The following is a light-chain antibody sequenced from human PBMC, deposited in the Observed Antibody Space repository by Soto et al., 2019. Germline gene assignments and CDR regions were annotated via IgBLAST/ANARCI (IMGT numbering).Light chain of an antibody. Sequence: LTHPASVSRSPGQSITISCTGSSIDIGAYKYFSWYQQYPGKAPKLIVFEVSNRPSGVSNRFSGSKSGNTASLTIAGLQAEDEADYRCSSYTTSSTLYVFGGGTKVTVL. J-gene: IGLJ1*01. CDR3: SSYTTSSTLYV. CDR1: SIDIGAYKY. CDR2: EVS. V-gene: IGLV2-14*01.